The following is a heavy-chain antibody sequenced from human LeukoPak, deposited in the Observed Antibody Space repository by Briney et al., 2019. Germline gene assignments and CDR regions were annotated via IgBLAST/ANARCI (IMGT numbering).Heavy chain of an antibody. V-gene: IGHV4-30-4*08. CDR1: GGSISSGDNY. D-gene: IGHD1-26*01. J-gene: IGHJ3*02. Sequence: SQTLSLTCTVSGGSISSGDNYWGWIRQPPGKGLEWIGYIYYSGSTYYNPSLKSRVTISVDTSKSQFSLQLSSVTAADTAVYYCARDLASWELGAFDIWGQGTMVTVSS. CDR2: IYYSGST. CDR3: ARDLASWELGAFDI.